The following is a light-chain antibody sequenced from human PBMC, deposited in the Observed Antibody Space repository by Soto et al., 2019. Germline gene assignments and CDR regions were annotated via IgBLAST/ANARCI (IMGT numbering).Light chain of an antibody. J-gene: IGLJ1*01. Sequence: SALTQPASVSGSTGQSITISCTGTSSDVGSYNLVSWYQQHPGKAPKLMIYEGSKRPSGVSNRFSGSKSGNTASLTISGLQAEDEADYYCCSYAGSSTFYVFGTGTK. CDR3: CSYAGSSTFYV. V-gene: IGLV2-23*01. CDR1: SSDVGSYNL. CDR2: EGS.